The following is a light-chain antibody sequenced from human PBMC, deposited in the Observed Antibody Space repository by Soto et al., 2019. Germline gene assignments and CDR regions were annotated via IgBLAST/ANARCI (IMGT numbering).Light chain of an antibody. Sequence: DIVMTQSPDSLAVSLGERATINCKSSQSILYSSNNKNYLAWYQQKPGQPPKLLISWASTRASGVPDRFSGGGSGTDFTLTISSLQAGDVAVYYCQQYYGAPLTFGGGTKVEIK. CDR3: QQYYGAPLT. CDR1: QSILYSSNNKNY. J-gene: IGKJ4*01. CDR2: WAS. V-gene: IGKV4-1*01.